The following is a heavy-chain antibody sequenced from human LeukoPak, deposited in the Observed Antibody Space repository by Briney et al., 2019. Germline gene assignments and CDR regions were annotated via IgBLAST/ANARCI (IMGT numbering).Heavy chain of an antibody. D-gene: IGHD2-15*01. CDR2: IWYDGSNK. CDR1: GFTFSSYG. V-gene: IGHV3-33*01. CDR3: AISYCSGGSCYFGVQYDC. J-gene: IGHJ4*02. Sequence: PGRSLRLSCAASGFTFSSYGMHWVRQAPGKGLEWVAVIWYDGSNKYYADSVKGRFTISGDNSKNTLYLEMNSLRAEDTAVYYCAISYCSGGSCYFGVQYDCWGQGTLVTVSS.